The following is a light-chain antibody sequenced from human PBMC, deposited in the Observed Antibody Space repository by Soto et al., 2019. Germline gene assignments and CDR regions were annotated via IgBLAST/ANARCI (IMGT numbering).Light chain of an antibody. V-gene: IGLV2-14*01. Sequence: QSALTQPASVSGSPGQSITISCTGTSSDVGGYDYVSWYQLHPGKAPKLMVFEVNNRPSGVSYRFSGSKSGHTASLTISGLQAEDEADYFCSSYSISTAYLFGTGTKLTVL. CDR1: SSDVGGYDY. J-gene: IGLJ1*01. CDR2: EVN. CDR3: SSYSISTAYL.